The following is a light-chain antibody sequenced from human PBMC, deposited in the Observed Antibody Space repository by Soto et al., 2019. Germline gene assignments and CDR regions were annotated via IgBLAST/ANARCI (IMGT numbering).Light chain of an antibody. CDR3: QEYSKWPLFT. V-gene: IGKV3-15*01. Sequence: EIVVTQSPGILSVSPGDRATFSCRASLRFGRILACNRQKPGQPPPLLIYAASTRSTGLPARFPGSGSGTDFTLTISSLQSEDFAVYYCQEYSKWPLFTFGPGTRVDIK. CDR2: AAS. J-gene: IGKJ3*01. CDR1: LRFGRI.